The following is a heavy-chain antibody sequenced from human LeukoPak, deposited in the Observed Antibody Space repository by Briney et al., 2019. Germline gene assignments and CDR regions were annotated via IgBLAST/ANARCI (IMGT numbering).Heavy chain of an antibody. CDR3: ARDGIFGGLEDYFDY. CDR2: ISYDGSNK. V-gene: IGHV3-30-3*01. CDR1: GGSISSSN. Sequence: PSETLSLTCAVSGGSISSSNWWSWVRQPPGKGLEWVAVISYDGSNKYYADSVKGRFTISRDNSKNTLYLQMNSLRAEDTAVYYCARDGIFGGLEDYFDYWGQGTLVTVSS. J-gene: IGHJ4*02. D-gene: IGHD3-10*01.